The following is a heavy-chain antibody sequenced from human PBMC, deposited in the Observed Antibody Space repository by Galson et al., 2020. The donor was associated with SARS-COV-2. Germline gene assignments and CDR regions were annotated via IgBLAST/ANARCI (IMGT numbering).Heavy chain of an antibody. CDR1: GITFSSYE. CDR3: ARIRSGIQLWPTYYYYYYGMDV. D-gene: IGHD5-18*01. CDR2: ISSSGSTI. V-gene: IGHV3-48*03. Sequence: GGSLRLSCAASGITFSSYEMNWVRQAPGKGLEWVSYISSSGSTIYYADSVKGRFTISRDNAKNSLYLQMNSLRAEDTAVYYCARIRSGIQLWPTYYYYYYGMDVWGQGTTVTVSS. J-gene: IGHJ6*02.